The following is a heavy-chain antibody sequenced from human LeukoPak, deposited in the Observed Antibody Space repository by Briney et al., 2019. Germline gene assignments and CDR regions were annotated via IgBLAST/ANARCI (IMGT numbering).Heavy chain of an antibody. D-gene: IGHD5-24*01. Sequence: GGSLRLSCAASGFTLRNYWMHWVRQAPGKGLVWVSHINGDGSKAGYADSVKGRFTISRDNAKNTLYLQINSLRAEDTAVYYCARGNYPSSFDSWGQGTLVTVSS. V-gene: IGHV3-74*01. CDR3: ARGNYPSSFDS. CDR1: GFTLRNYW. J-gene: IGHJ4*02. CDR2: INGDGSKA.